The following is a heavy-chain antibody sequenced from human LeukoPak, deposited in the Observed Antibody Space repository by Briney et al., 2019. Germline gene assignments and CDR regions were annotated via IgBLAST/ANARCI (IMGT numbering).Heavy chain of an antibody. J-gene: IGHJ5*02. CDR1: GFTFSSYA. CDR2: ISGSGGST. CDR3: AKDRSHGSGSYLDWLDP. D-gene: IGHD3-10*01. Sequence: GGSLRLSCAASGFTFSSYAMSWVRQAPGKGLEWVSAISGSGGSTYYADSVKGRFTISRDNSKNTLYLQMNSLRAEDTAVYYCAKDRSHGSGSYLDWLDPWGQGTLVTVSS. V-gene: IGHV3-23*01.